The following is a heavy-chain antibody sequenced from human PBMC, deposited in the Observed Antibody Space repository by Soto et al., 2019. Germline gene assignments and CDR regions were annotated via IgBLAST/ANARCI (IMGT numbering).Heavy chain of an antibody. CDR2: VNPKSGNR. D-gene: IGHD4-4*01. Sequence: QVQLVQSGAEVKKPGASVKVSCKASGYYFTSYDINWVRQVTGQGLAWMGWVNPKSGNRDYAEKFQGRVTMTRDTATSTAYMELNSLTTDDTAVYYCATEVRGNSRPFHYWGQGTLVTVSS. CDR3: ATEVRGNSRPFHY. V-gene: IGHV1-8*01. CDR1: GYYFTSYD. J-gene: IGHJ4*02.